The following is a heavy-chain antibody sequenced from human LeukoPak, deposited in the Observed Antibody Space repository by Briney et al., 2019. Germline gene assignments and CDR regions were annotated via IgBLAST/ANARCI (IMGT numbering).Heavy chain of an antibody. J-gene: IGHJ4*02. D-gene: IGHD1-26*01. CDR2: IKQDGSEK. V-gene: IGHV3-7*01. CDR1: GFTFNGYW. CDR3: TRDMQGSRLYLVGSQND. Sequence: GGSLRLSCAASGFTFNGYWMSWVRQAPGKGLEWVANIKQDGSEKYYVDSVRGRLTISRDNAENSLFLQMNRLRAEDSALYYCTRDMQGSRLYLVGSQNDWGQGTLVTVSS.